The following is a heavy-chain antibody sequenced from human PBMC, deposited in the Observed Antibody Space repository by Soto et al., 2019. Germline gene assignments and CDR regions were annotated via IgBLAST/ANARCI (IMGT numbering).Heavy chain of an antibody. D-gene: IGHD6-19*01. V-gene: IGHV3-33*01. Sequence: PGGSLRLSCAASGFTFSSYGMHWVRQAPGKGLEWVAVIWYDGSNKYYADSVKGRFTISRDNSKNTLYLQMNSLRAEDTAVYYCARDYRIAVAGTFDYWGQGTLVTVSS. CDR2: IWYDGSNK. CDR3: ARDYRIAVAGTFDY. J-gene: IGHJ4*02. CDR1: GFTFSSYG.